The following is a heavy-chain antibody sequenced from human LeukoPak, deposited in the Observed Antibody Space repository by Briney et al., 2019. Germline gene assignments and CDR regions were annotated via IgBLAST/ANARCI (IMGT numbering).Heavy chain of an antibody. D-gene: IGHD6-13*01. J-gene: IGHJ3*02. CDR1: GYTFNKNY. Sequence: ASVKVSCKASGYTFNKNYMHGVRQAPGQGLEWMGIINPSGGSTSYSQKFQGRVTMTRDTSTSTVYMELSSLRSEDTAEYYCVRDKTPRAGWVRDAFDIWGQGTMVTVSS. CDR2: INPSGGST. CDR3: VRDKTPRAGWVRDAFDI. V-gene: IGHV1-46*02.